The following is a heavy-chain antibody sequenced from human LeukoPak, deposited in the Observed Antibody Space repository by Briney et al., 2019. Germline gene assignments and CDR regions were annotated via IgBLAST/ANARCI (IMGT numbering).Heavy chain of an antibody. CDR2: IYYSGST. J-gene: IGHJ4*02. CDR3: ARDPLKFGGVIIPSVWDY. Sequence: SETLSLTCTVSGGSISSSSYYWGWIRQPPGKGLEWIGSIYYSGSTYYNPSLKSRVTISVDTSKNQFSLKLSSVTAADTAVYYCARDPLKFGGVIIPSVWDYWGQGTLVTVSS. V-gene: IGHV4-39*07. CDR1: GGSISSSSYY. D-gene: IGHD3-16*02.